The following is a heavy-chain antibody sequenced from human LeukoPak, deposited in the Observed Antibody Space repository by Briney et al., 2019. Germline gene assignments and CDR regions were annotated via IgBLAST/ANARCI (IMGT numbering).Heavy chain of an antibody. D-gene: IGHD2-21*01. CDR3: AKGAYGVGGALDY. CDR2: ITAGGGNT. V-gene: IGHV3-23*01. J-gene: IGHJ4*02. CDR1: GFIFRTYG. Sequence: GGSLRLSCAASGFIFRTYGMNWVRQAPGKRLEYVSGITAGGGNTYYADSLKGRFTISRDDSKYTVFLQMNSLRVEDTAVYYCAKGAYGVGGALDYWGRGSLVTVSS.